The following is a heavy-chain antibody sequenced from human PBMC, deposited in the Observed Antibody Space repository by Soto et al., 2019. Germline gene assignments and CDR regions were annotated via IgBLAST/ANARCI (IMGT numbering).Heavy chain of an antibody. CDR3: ARGSEESYQGSRILXL. D-gene: IGHD2-2*01. J-gene: IGHJ4*02. V-gene: IGHV3-23*01. CDR1: GITFGSHA. Sequence: GGSLRLSCVGSGITFGSHAMSWVRQAPGEGLEWVSAIDYTGGDTKYADSVRGRFTISIDNSKNTLYLLMSRLRAEDSALYFCARGSEESYQGSRILXLWGRGTLVTVXS. CDR2: IDYTGGDT.